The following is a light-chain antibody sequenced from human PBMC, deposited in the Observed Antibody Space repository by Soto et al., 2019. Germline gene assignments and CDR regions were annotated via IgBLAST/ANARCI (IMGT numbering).Light chain of an antibody. V-gene: IGKV3-15*01. Sequence: EIVMTQSPATLSVSPGERATLSCRASQSVSSNLAWYQQKPGQAPRLLIYGASTRATGIPARFSGSGSGTEFTLTISSLQPEDFATYYCQQLLSYPITFGQGTRLEIK. CDR2: GAS. CDR1: QSVSSN. CDR3: QQLLSYPIT. J-gene: IGKJ5*01.